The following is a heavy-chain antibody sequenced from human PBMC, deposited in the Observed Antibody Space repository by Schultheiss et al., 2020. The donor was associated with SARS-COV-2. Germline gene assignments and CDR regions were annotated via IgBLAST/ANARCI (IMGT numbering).Heavy chain of an antibody. Sequence: SETLSLTCAVSGGSISSSNWWSWVRQPPGKGLEWIGEIYHSGSNKYNPSLKSRVTISVDKSKNQFSLKLGSVTAADTAVYYCARVNYYDSSDAFDIWGQGTMVTVSS. CDR2: IYHSGSN. CDR3: ARVNYYDSSDAFDI. D-gene: IGHD3-22*01. J-gene: IGHJ3*02. CDR1: GGSISSSNW. V-gene: IGHV4-4*02.